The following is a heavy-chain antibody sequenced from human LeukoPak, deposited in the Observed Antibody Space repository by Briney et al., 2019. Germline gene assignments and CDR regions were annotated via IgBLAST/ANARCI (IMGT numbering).Heavy chain of an antibody. Sequence: ASVKVSCKASGYTFTSYDINWVRQATGHGLEWMGWMNPNSGNTGYAQKFQGRVTMTRNTSISTAYMELSSLRSEDTAVYYCARGRRYSYGDLDYWGQGTLVTVSS. D-gene: IGHD5-18*01. CDR1: GYTFTSYD. CDR3: ARGRRYSYGDLDY. CDR2: MNPNSGNT. J-gene: IGHJ4*02. V-gene: IGHV1-8*01.